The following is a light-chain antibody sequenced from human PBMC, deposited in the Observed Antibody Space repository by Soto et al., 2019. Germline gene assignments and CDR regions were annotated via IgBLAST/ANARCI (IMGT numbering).Light chain of an antibody. CDR2: AVS. CDR3: ISYTDRQSYL. J-gene: IGLJ1*01. Sequence: QSALTQPASVSGSPGQSITISCSGTSSDIGIYKHVAWYQQFPGKSPKLMIYAVSDRPSGVSDRFSGSKSGITASLTISGLQTEDEADYYCISYTDRQSYLFGTGTKLTV. V-gene: IGLV2-14*03. CDR1: SSDIGIYKH.